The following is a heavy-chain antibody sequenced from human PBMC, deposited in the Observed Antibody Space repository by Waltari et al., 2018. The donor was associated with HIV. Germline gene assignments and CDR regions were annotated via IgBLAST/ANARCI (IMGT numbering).Heavy chain of an antibody. CDR1: VGSISSGSYY. D-gene: IGHD3-10*01. CDR2: VYTSGRT. V-gene: IGHV4-61*02. J-gene: IGHJ5*02. CDR3: ARVTSFMVRGGFVWSWFDP. Sequence: QVQLQESGPGLVKPSQTLSLTCTVSVGSISSGSYYWSWIRQPAGKGLEWIGRVYTSGRTNDNPSRKRRGTISGDTPKNQFSLKLSSVTAADTAVYYCARVTSFMVRGGFVWSWFDPWGQGTLVTVSS.